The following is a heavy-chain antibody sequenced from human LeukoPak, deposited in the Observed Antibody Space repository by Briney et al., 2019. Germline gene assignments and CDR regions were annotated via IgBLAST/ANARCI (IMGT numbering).Heavy chain of an antibody. D-gene: IGHD1-26*01. J-gene: IGHJ4*02. CDR3: ARRNRWELLLLDY. V-gene: IGHV1-69*01. CDR2: IIPIFGTA. CDR1: GYTFTSYG. Sequence: KVSCKASGYTFTSYGISWVRQAPGQGLEWMGGIIPIFGTANYAQKFQGRVTITADESTSTAYMELSSLRSEGTAVYYCARRNRWELLLLDYWGQGTLVTVSS.